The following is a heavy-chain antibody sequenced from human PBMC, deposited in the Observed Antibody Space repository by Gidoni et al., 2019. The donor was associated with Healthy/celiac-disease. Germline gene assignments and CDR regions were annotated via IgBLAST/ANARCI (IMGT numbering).Heavy chain of an antibody. Sequence: QVQLVQSGAEVKKPGASVKVSCTASGYTFTTYAMHWVRQAPGQRLEWMGWINAGNGNTKYSQKFQGRVTITRDTSATTAYMELSSLRSEDTAVYYCARGGRLRYFDWLSRGDYWGQGTLVTVSS. CDR2: INAGNGNT. D-gene: IGHD3-9*01. V-gene: IGHV1-3*01. CDR3: ARGGRLRYFDWLSRGDY. J-gene: IGHJ4*02. CDR1: GYTFTTYA.